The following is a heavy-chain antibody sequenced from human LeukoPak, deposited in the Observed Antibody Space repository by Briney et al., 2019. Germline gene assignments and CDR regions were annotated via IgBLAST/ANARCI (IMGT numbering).Heavy chain of an antibody. V-gene: IGHV3-7*01. CDR2: IKQDGSEK. Sequence: GGSLRLSCAASGFTFSSYWMSWVRQAPGKGLEWVANIKQDGSEKYYVDSVKGRFTISRDNAKNSLYLQMNSLRAEDTAVYYCARALDSLYSSGWPSAGYWGQGTLVTVSS. CDR1: GFTFSSYW. CDR3: ARALDSLYSSGWPSAGY. D-gene: IGHD6-19*01. J-gene: IGHJ4*02.